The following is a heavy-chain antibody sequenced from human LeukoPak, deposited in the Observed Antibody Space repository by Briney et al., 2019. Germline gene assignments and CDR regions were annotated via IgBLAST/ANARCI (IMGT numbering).Heavy chain of an antibody. CDR1: GFTFRNNW. V-gene: IGHV3-74*01. Sequence: GGSLRLSCTASGFTFRNNWMHWVRQAPGKGLIWVSRINLDGTETTYADSVEGRFTISRDNAKNTLYLQMNSLRVEDTAVYYCAPEGGYSYDYWGQGTLVTVSS. CDR3: APEGGYSYDY. CDR2: INLDGTET. J-gene: IGHJ4*02. D-gene: IGHD5-12*01.